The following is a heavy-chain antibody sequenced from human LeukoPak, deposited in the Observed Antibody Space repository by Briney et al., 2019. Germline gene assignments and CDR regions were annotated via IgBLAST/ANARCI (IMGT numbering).Heavy chain of an antibody. Sequence: GESLQISCKGSGYRFTSYWIGWVRPMPGKGLEWMGIIYTGDSDTRYSPSFQAQVPISADKSISTAYLQWSSLKASDTAMYYCARHPTSSSAYYYYYMDVWGKGTTVTVSS. CDR2: IYTGDSDT. J-gene: IGHJ6*03. V-gene: IGHV5-51*01. CDR1: GYRFTSYW. D-gene: IGHD6-6*01. CDR3: ARHPTSSSAYYYYYMDV.